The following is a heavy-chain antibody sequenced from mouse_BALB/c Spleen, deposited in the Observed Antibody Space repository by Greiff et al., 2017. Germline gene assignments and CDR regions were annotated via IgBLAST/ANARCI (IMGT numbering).Heavy chain of an antibody. J-gene: IGHJ2*01. CDR1: GYSITSDYA. CDR3: ARRDEGYYFDY. Sequence: EVKLLESGPGLVKPSQSLSLTCTVTGYSITSDYAWNWIRQFPGNKLEWMGYISYSGSTSYNPSLKSRISITRDTSKNQFFLQLNSVTTEDTATYYCARRDEGYYFDYWGQGTTLTVSS. D-gene: IGHD1-2*01. V-gene: IGHV3-2*02. CDR2: ISYSGST.